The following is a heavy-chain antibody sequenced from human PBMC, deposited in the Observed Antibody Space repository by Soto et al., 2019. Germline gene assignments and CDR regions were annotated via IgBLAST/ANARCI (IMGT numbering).Heavy chain of an antibody. V-gene: IGHV4-4*02. CDR2: IFHSGST. J-gene: IGHJ5*02. CDR1: GDSISNFHW. CDR3: ERDGGEWVRSGGGWFDA. Sequence: VQLHESGPGLVKASGTLSLTCAVSGDSISNFHWWTWLRQPPGRGLEWIGEIFHSGSTTYNPSLKSRVTIPAEKPTKQYSRNLNSLTAPDTAAAYCERDGGEWVRSGGGWFDAWGAGILVIVSS. D-gene: IGHD3-10*01.